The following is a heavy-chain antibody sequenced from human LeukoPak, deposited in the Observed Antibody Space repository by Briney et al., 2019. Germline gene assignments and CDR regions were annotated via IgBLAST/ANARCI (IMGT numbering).Heavy chain of an antibody. Sequence: GASVKVSCKASGYTFTSYGISWVRQAPGQGLEWMGWISAYNGNTNYAQKLQGRVTMTTDTSTSTAYMELRSLRSDDTAVYYCARAQWLVYYYYYMDVWGKGTTVTVSS. CDR1: GYTFTSYG. D-gene: IGHD6-19*01. V-gene: IGHV1-18*01. CDR2: ISAYNGNT. CDR3: ARAQWLVYYYYYMDV. J-gene: IGHJ6*03.